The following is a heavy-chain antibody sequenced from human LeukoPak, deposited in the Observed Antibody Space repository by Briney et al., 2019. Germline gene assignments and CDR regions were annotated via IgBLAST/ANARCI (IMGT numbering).Heavy chain of an antibody. CDR3: ARDLLYCSGGSCYSGRDY. J-gene: IGHJ4*02. Sequence: SETLSLTCAVYGGSFSGYYWSWIRQPPGKGLEWIGEINHSGSTNYNPSLKSRVTISVDTSKNQFSLKLSSVTAADTAVYYCARDLLYCSGGSCYSGRDYWGQGTLVTVSS. CDR1: GGSFSGYY. D-gene: IGHD2-15*01. V-gene: IGHV4-34*01. CDR2: INHSGST.